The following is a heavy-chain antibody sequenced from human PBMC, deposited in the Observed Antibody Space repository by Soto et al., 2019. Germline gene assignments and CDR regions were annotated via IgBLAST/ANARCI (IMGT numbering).Heavy chain of an antibody. J-gene: IGHJ4*02. D-gene: IGHD3-22*01. Sequence: GGSLRLSCAASGFTFSNAWMNWVRQAPGKGLEWVGRIKSKTDGGTTDYAAPVKGRFTISRDDSKNTLYLQMNSLKTEDTAVYYCTTDASLYYYDSSGYYPIDYWGQGTLVTVSS. CDR3: TTDASLYYYDSSGYYPIDY. CDR1: GFTFSNAW. V-gene: IGHV3-15*07. CDR2: IKSKTDGGTT.